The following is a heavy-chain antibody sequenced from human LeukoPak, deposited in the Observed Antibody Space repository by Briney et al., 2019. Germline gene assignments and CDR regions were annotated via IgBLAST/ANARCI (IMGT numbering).Heavy chain of an antibody. CDR1: GFSFNIYT. D-gene: IGHD3-22*01. V-gene: IGHV3-21*01. J-gene: IGHJ1*01. CDR3: ARGALYDSSGNRYFQP. Sequence: TGGSLRLSCAASGFSFNIYTMNWVRQAPGKGLEWVSSISSSGSYISQADSLKGRFTISRDNAQNSQYLQMNSLRAEDTAVYYCARGALYDSSGNRYFQPWGQGTLVTVSS. CDR2: ISSSGSYI.